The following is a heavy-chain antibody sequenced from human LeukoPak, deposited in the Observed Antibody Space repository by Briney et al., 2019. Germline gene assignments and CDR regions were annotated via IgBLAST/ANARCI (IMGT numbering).Heavy chain of an antibody. J-gene: IGHJ4*02. CDR3: AKDDAYGDNPGRDFDY. V-gene: IGHV3-30*18. CDR1: GFTFSSYG. CDR2: ISYDGSNK. D-gene: IGHD4-23*01. Sequence: PGGSLRLSCAASGFTFSSYGMHWVRQAPGMGLEWVAVISYDGSNKYYPDSVKGRFTTSRDNSKNTLYLQMNSLRAEDTAVYYCAKDDAYGDNPGRDFDYRGQGTLVTVSS.